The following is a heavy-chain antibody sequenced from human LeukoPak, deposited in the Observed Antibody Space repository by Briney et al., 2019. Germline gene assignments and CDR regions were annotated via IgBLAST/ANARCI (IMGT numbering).Heavy chain of an antibody. CDR2: ISAYNGNT. CDR1: GYTFTSYG. V-gene: IGHV1-18*01. J-gene: IGHJ6*03. Sequence: ASVKVSCNASGYTFTSYGISWVRQAPGQGLEWMGWISAYNGNTNYAQKLQGRVTMTTDTSTSTAYMELRSLRSDDTAVYYCARAQGSYYHYYMDVWGKGTTVTVSS. CDR3: ARAQGSYYHYYMDV. D-gene: IGHD1-26*01.